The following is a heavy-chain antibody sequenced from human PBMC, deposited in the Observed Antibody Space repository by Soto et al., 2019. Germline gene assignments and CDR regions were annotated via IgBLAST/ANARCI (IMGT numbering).Heavy chain of an antibody. CDR3: ARYDLLSGYYSY. J-gene: IGHJ4*02. Sequence: EVQLVESGGGLVQPGGSRTLSCAASGFTVSSNYMSWVRQAPGLGLEWVSLIWSGGSTYYADSVKGRFTISRDRSKNTPYLQMNSLRAEDTAVYYCARYDLLSGYYSYWGQGALVTVSS. CDR2: IWSGGST. D-gene: IGHD3-3*01. CDR1: GFTVSSNY. V-gene: IGHV3-66*01.